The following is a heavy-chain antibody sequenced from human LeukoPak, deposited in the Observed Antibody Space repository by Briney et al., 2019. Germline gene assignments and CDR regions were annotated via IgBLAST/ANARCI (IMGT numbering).Heavy chain of an antibody. J-gene: IGHJ6*02. CDR3: ARDRGSSSPAYYYYYGMDV. CDR2: ISGSGGST. D-gene: IGHD6-6*01. CDR1: GFTFSSYA. Sequence: GGSLRLSCAASGFTFSSYAMSWVRQAPGKGLEWVSAISGSGGSTYYADSVKGRFTISRDNSKNTLYLQMNSLRAEDTAVYYCARDRGSSSPAYYYYYGMDVWGQGTTVTVSS. V-gene: IGHV3-23*01.